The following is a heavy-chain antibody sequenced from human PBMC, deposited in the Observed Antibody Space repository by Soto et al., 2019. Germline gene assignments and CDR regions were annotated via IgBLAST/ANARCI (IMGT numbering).Heavy chain of an antibody. CDR1: GFTFSSYA. CDR2: ISYDGSNK. CDR3: ARDQMGRYYGSGSYYFDY. J-gene: IGHJ4*02. D-gene: IGHD3-10*01. V-gene: IGHV3-30-3*01. Sequence: QVQLVESGGGVVQPGRSLRLSCAASGFTFSSYAMHWVRQAPGKGLEWVAVISYDGSNKYYADSVKGRFTISRDNSKHTLYLQMNSLRAEDTAVYYCARDQMGRYYGSGSYYFDYWGQGTLVTVSS.